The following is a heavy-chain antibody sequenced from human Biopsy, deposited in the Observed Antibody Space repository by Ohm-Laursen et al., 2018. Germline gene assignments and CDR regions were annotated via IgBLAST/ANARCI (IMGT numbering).Heavy chain of an antibody. D-gene: IGHD3-9*01. CDR2: NIPILGTG. J-gene: IGHJ1*01. CDR1: GYPFITYG. V-gene: IGHV1-69*06. CDR3: ATKLTGYFHH. Sequence: GASVKVSCNASGYPFITYGISWVRQAPGRGLEWLGGNIPILGTGNYAQKFQDRVTVAADTSTSTATMELRSLRSDDTAVYYCATKLTGYFHHWGQGTLVIVSS.